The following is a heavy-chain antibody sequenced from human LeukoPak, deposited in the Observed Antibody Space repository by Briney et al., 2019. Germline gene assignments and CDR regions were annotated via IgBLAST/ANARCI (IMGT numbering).Heavy chain of an antibody. CDR2: VYSSGAT. D-gene: IGHD4-23*01. CDR1: GGSISSYY. CDR3: ARGVYGGTFDY. J-gene: IGHJ4*02. Sequence: SETLSLTCTVSGGSISSYYWSWIRQPAGKGLEWIGRVYSSGATDYNPSLKSRVTISVDTSKNQFSLKLSSVTAADTAVYYCARGVYGGTFDYWGQGTLVTVSS. V-gene: IGHV4-4*07.